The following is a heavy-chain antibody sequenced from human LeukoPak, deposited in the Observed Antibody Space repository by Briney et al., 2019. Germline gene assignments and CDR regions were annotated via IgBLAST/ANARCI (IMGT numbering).Heavy chain of an antibody. CDR1: GFTFSSYE. J-gene: IGHJ4*02. CDR3: ARDASRRVGATIPGFDY. V-gene: IGHV3-48*03. Sequence: GGSLRLSCAASGFTFSSYEMNWVRQAPGKGLEWVSYISSSGSTIYYADSVKGRFTISRDNAKNSLDLQMNSLRAEDTAVYYCARDASRRVGATIPGFDYWGQGTLVTVSS. D-gene: IGHD1-26*01. CDR2: ISSSGSTI.